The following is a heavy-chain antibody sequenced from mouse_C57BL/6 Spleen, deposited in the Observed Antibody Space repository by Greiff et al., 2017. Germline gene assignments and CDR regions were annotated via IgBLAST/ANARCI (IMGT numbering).Heavy chain of an antibody. CDR1: GYTFTDYY. Sequence: QVQLKQSAAELLWPGASVKLSCKASGYTFTDYYINWVKQRPGQGLEWIARIYPGSGNTYYNEKFKGKDTLTADKSSSTAYMQLSSLTSVGTVVYFGAGLYGSGYWYFEVWGTGTTVTVSS. D-gene: IGHD1-1*01. CDR3: AGLYGSGYWYFEV. CDR2: IYPGSGNT. V-gene: IGHV1-76*01. J-gene: IGHJ1*03.